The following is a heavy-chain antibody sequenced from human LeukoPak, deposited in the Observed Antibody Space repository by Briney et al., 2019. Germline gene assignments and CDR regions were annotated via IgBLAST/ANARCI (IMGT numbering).Heavy chain of an antibody. J-gene: IGHJ3*02. D-gene: IGHD1-26*01. CDR3: ARVDSGSYLLLAFDI. CDR2: INTNTGNP. Sequence: GASVKVSCKASGYTFTSYAMNWVRQAPGQGLEWMGWINTNTGNPTYAQGFTGRFVFSLDTSVSTAYLQISSLKAEDTAVYYCARVDSGSYLLLAFDIWGQGTMVTVSS. V-gene: IGHV7-4-1*02. CDR1: GYTFTSYA.